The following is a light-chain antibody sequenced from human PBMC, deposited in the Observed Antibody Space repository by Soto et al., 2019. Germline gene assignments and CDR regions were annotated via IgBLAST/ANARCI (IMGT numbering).Light chain of an antibody. J-gene: IGKJ1*01. CDR2: DAF. Sequence: GDRVTITCRASQRISSWLAWYQQKPGNAPNLLIYDAFNLESGVPSRFSGSGSGTEFTLTISNLQPDDFATYYCQQYDNYPWTFGQGTKVEVK. V-gene: IGKV1-5*01. CDR3: QQYDNYPWT. CDR1: QRISSW.